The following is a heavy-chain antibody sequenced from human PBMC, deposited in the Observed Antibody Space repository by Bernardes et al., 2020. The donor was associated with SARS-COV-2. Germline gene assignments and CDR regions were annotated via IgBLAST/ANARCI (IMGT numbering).Heavy chain of an antibody. J-gene: IGHJ4*02. V-gene: IGHV3-33*01. Sequence: GGSLRPSRAASGFTFSSYGMPRGRQAPGKGVGGGGVLLYDGSNKYYADSVKGRFTISRDNSKNTLYLQMNSLRAEDTAVYYCAREAVAVPGNGEDDYWGQGTLVTVSS. CDR3: AREAVAVPGNGEDDY. CDR2: LLYDGSNK. D-gene: IGHD6-19*01. CDR1: GFTFSSYG.